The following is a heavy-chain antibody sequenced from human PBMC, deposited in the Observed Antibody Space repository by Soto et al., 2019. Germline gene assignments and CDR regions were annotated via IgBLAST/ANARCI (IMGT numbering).Heavy chain of an antibody. CDR3: AHGSGWLSDH. Sequence: QITLKESGPTLVKPTQTLTLTCTFSGFSLSSPAVGVNWIRQPPGKALEWLALIYWDDDKQYSPSLKNRLTITKDTSKTQVVLTMNNMDPVDTATYYCAHGSGWLSDHWGQGTLVTVSS. J-gene: IGHJ4*02. V-gene: IGHV2-5*02. CDR1: GFSLSSPAVG. D-gene: IGHD6-19*01. CDR2: IYWDDDK.